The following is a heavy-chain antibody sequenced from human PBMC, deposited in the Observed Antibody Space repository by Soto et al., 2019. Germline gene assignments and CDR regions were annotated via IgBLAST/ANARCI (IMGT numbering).Heavy chain of an antibody. D-gene: IGHD1-26*01. Sequence: ASVKVSCKASAYTFTSYAIHWVRQAPGQRLEWMGWINAGNGNTRYSQKFQGRVTVTRDTSATTAYMELSSLRSEDTAVHYCARDRQYSGSYGDDAFDFWGQGTMVTVSS. CDR2: INAGNGNT. V-gene: IGHV1-3*01. CDR1: AYTFTSYA. CDR3: ARDRQYSGSYGDDAFDF. J-gene: IGHJ3*01.